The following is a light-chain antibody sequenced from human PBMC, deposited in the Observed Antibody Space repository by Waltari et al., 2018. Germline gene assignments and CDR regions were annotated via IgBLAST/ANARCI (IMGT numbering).Light chain of an antibody. Sequence: SYELTQPPSVSVSPGQTARITCSGDALPKQYAYWYQQKPGQAPVLVIYKDSERHSGIPERFSGSSSGTTVTLTISGVQAEDEADYYCQSADSSGTYSVVLGGGTKLTVL. CDR2: KDS. J-gene: IGLJ2*01. V-gene: IGLV3-25*02. CDR3: QSADSSGTYSVV. CDR1: ALPKQY.